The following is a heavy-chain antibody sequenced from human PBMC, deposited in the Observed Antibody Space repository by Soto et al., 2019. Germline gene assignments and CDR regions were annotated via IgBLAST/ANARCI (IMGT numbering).Heavy chain of an antibody. CDR1: DGSIISGGYY. CDR3: ASERIPDYSNYFRGLDP. Sequence: SGTLSLTCTVSDGSIISGGYYWSWIRHHPGTGLEWIGYIYYSGTTYYSPSLKSRVTISVDTSKNQFSLKLSSVTAADTAVYYCASERIPDYSNYFRGLDPWGQGTLVTVSS. V-gene: IGHV4-31*03. J-gene: IGHJ5*02. D-gene: IGHD4-4*01. CDR2: IYYSGTT.